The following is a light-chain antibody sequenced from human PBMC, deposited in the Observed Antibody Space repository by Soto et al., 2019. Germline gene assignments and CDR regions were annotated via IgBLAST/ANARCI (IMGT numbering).Light chain of an antibody. CDR2: EVN. V-gene: IGLV2-8*01. CDR1: SNDVGGYNY. J-gene: IGLJ1*01. CDR3: SSSAVSNSFV. Sequence: QSVLTQPPSASGSPGQSVTISCTGTSNDVGGYNYVSWYQQHPGKAPKLMIYEVNKGPSGVPDRFSGSKSGNTASLTVSGLQAEEEADYYCSSSAVSNSFVLGTGTNVTVL.